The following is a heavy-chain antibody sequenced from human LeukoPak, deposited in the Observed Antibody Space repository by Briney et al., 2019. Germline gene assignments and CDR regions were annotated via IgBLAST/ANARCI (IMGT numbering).Heavy chain of an antibody. J-gene: IGHJ4*02. CDR2: VKPTKGNT. CDR3: VRGAKCSGGGCDSKEYVYYFDY. Sequence: ASVKVSCKASGYTFIRYYIKWVRQAPGQRLEWMGWVKPTKGNTGFAQKFQGRVTISRSTSISTAYMELSSLRSDDTAVYYCVRGAKCSGGGCDSKEYVYYFDYWGQGTLVTVSS. CDR1: GYTFIRYY. V-gene: IGHV1-8*03. D-gene: IGHD6-25*01.